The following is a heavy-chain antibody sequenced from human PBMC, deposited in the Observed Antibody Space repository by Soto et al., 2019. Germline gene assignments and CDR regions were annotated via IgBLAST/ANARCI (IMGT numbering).Heavy chain of an antibody. D-gene: IGHD3-22*01. J-gene: IGHJ6*02. CDR3: ARGRTYYYDSSGYYYYYGMDV. CDR1: GGSFSGYY. V-gene: IGHV4-34*01. Sequence: SETLSLTCAVYGGSFSGYYWSWIRQPPGKGLEWIGEINHSGSTNYNPSLKSRVTISVDTSKNQFSLKLSSVTAADTAVYYCARGRTYYYDSSGYYYYYGMDVWGQGTTVTVSS. CDR2: INHSGST.